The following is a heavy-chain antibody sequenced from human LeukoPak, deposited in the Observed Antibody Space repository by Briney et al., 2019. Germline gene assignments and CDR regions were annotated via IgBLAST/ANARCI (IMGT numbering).Heavy chain of an antibody. J-gene: IGHJ3*02. V-gene: IGHV4-59*01. CDR1: GGSISSYY. CDR2: IYYSGST. Sequence: PSETLSLTCTVSGGSISSYYWSWIRQPPGKGLEWIGYIYYSGSTNYNPSLKSRVTISVDTSKNQFSLKLSSVTAADTAVYYCARIRDPYPDAFDIWGQGTMVTVSS. CDR3: ARIRDPYPDAFDI.